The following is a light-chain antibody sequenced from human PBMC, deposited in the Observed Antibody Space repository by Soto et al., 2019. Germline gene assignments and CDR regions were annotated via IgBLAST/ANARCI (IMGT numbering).Light chain of an antibody. CDR1: SSDFGGYNY. CDR3: SSYTSSSISYV. CDR2: DVS. V-gene: IGLV2-14*01. Sequence: QSALAQPASASGSPGQSITISCTGTSSDFGGYNYVSWYQQHPGKAPKLMIYDVSNRPSGVSNRFSGSKSGNTASLTISGLQAEDEADYYCSSYTSSSISYVFGTGTKVTVL. J-gene: IGLJ1*01.